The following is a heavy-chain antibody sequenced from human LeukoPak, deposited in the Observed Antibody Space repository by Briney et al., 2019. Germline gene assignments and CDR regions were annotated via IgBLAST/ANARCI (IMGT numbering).Heavy chain of an antibody. CDR1: GGSISSYY. Sequence: SETLSLTCTVSGGSISSYYWSWIRQPPGKGLEWIGYIYYSGSTNYNPSLKSRVTISVDTSKNQFSLKLSSVTAADTAVYYCARDLGNSGYDFGFGYWGQGTLVTVSS. CDR3: ARDLGNSGYDFGFGY. D-gene: IGHD5-12*01. CDR2: IYYSGST. V-gene: IGHV4-59*01. J-gene: IGHJ4*02.